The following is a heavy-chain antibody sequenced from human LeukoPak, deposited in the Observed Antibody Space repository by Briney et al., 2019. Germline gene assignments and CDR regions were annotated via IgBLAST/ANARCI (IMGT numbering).Heavy chain of an antibody. J-gene: IGHJ6*02. CDR1: GFTFSSYS. CDR3: ARDSSYYGMDV. V-gene: IGHV3-21*01. Sequence: PGGSLRLSCAAPGFTFSSYSMNWVRQAPGKGLEWVSSISSSSSDIYNADSVKGRFTSSRDNAKNSLYLQMNSLRAEDTAVYYCARDSSYYGMDVWGQGTTVTVSS. CDR2: ISSSSSDI.